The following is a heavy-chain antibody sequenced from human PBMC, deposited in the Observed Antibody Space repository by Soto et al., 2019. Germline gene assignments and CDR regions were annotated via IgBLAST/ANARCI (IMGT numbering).Heavy chain of an antibody. CDR2: ISYDGSNK. V-gene: IGHV3-30-3*01. D-gene: IGHD2-2*01. CDR3: ARGPWREEVPAAMSVTY. Sequence: QVQLVESGGGVVQPGRSLRLSCAASGFTFSSYAMHWVRQAPGKGLEWVAVISYDGSNKYYADSVKGRFTISRDNSKNTLYLQINSLRAEDTAVYYCARGPWREEVPAAMSVTYWVQGTLVTVSS. CDR1: GFTFSSYA. J-gene: IGHJ4*02.